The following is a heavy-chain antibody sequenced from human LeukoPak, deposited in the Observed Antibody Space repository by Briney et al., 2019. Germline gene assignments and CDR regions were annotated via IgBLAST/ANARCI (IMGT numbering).Heavy chain of an antibody. CDR3: ARESIAAAGYFDY. V-gene: IGHV3-20*04. J-gene: IGHJ4*02. D-gene: IGHD6-13*01. CDR1: GFTFSSYW. Sequence: PGGSLRLSCAASGFTFSSYWMSWVRQAPGKGLEWVSGINWNGGSTGYADSVKGRFTISRDNAKNSLYLQMNSLRAEDTALYYCARESIAAAGYFDYWGQGTLVTVSS. CDR2: INWNGGST.